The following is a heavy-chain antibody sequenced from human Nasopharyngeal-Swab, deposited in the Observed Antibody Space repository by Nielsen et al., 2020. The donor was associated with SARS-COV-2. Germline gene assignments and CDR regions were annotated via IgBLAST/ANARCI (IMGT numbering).Heavy chain of an antibody. J-gene: IGHJ6*02. CDR3: ARMIFGVANAGIDV. CDR2: MHTSTTT. D-gene: IGHD3-3*01. Sequence: WIRQPPGKGLEWIGRMHTSTTTSYNPSLKSRVTISVDKSKNQFSLKLSSVTAADTAVYYCARMIFGVANAGIDVWGQGATLTVSS. V-gene: IGHV4-61*02.